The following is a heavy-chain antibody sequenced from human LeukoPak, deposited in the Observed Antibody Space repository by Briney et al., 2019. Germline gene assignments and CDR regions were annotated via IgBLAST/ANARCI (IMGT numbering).Heavy chain of an antibody. J-gene: IGHJ5*02. CDR1: GFTFSSYW. V-gene: IGHV3-7*05. CDR3: ARDRGIVGATDRWFDP. CDR2: IKQDGSEK. Sequence: PGGSLRLSCAASGFTFSSYWMSWVRQAPGKGLEWVANIKQDGSEKYYVDSVKGRFTISRDNAKNSLYLQMNSLRAEDTAVYYCARDRGIVGATDRWFDPWGQGTLLTPSS. D-gene: IGHD1-26*01.